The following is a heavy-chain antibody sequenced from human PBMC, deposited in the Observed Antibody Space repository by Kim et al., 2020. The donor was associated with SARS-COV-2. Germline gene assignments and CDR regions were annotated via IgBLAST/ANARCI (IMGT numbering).Heavy chain of an antibody. CDR3: ARHGGRWLVTSCWFDP. CDR2: IYYSGST. V-gene: IGHV4-39*01. J-gene: IGHJ5*02. D-gene: IGHD6-19*01. Sequence: SETLSLTCTVSGGSISSSSYYWGWIRQPPGKGLEWIGSIYYSGSTYYNPSLKSRVTISVDTSKNQFSLKLSSVTAADTAVYYCARHGGRWLVTSCWFDPWGQRTLVTVSS. CDR1: GGSISSSSYY.